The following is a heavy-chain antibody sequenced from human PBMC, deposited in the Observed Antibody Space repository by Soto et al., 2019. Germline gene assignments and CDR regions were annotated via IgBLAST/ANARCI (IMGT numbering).Heavy chain of an antibody. CDR2: ISGSGGRT. CDR3: AKSYDWGGGTCLPNWFDF. CDR1: GFTFSSYA. Sequence: EVQLLESGGGLVQPGGSLRLSCAASGFTFSSYAMTWVRQAPGKGLEWVSTISGSGGRTYSADSVKGRFTISRDNSKNTLFLQMNSLRAEDTAVYYCAKSYDWGGGTCLPNWFDFWGQGTLVTVSS. J-gene: IGHJ5*01. D-gene: IGHD2-15*01. V-gene: IGHV3-23*01.